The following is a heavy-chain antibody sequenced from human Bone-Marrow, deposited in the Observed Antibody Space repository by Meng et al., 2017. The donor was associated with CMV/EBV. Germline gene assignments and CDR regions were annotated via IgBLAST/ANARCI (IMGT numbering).Heavy chain of an antibody. CDR2: INHSGST. CDR1: GGSFSGYY. Sequence: YGGSFSGYYWSWIRQPPGKGLEWIGEINHSGSTNYNPSLKSRVTISVDTSKNQFSLKLSSVTAADTAVYYCARPDYGDYTPYNWFDPWGQGTLVTVSS. D-gene: IGHD4-17*01. CDR3: ARPDYGDYTPYNWFDP. J-gene: IGHJ5*02. V-gene: IGHV4-34*01.